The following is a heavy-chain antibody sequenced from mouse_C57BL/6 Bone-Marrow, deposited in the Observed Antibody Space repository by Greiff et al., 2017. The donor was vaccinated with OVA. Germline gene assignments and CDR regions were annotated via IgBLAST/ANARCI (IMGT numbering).Heavy chain of an antibody. CDR2: IWRGGST. V-gene: IGHV2-5*01. CDR1: GFSLTSYG. Sequence: VQLQQSGPGLVQPSQSLSITCTVSGFSLTSYGVHWVRQSPGKGLEWLGVIWRGGSTDYNAAFMSRLSITKDNSKSQVFFKMNSLQADDTAIYYGAKIDGSSPLYFDVWGTGTTVTVSS. J-gene: IGHJ1*03. CDR3: AKIDGSSPLYFDV. D-gene: IGHD1-1*01.